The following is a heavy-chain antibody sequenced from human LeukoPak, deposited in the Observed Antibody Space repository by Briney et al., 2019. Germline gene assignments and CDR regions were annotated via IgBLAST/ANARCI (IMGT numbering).Heavy chain of an antibody. V-gene: IGHV1-46*01. CDR3: AREDYGGNNWFDP. Sequence: ASAKVSCKASGYTFTSYYMHWVRQAPGQGLEWMGIINPSGGSTSYAQKFQGRVTMTRDMSTSTVYMELSSLRSEDTAVYYCAREDYGGNNWFDPWGQGTLVTVSS. J-gene: IGHJ5*02. D-gene: IGHD4-23*01. CDR2: INPSGGST. CDR1: GYTFTSYY.